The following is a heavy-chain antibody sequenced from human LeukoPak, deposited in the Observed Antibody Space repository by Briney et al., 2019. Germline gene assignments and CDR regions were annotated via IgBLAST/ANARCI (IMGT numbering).Heavy chain of an antibody. J-gene: IGHJ2*01. CDR2: IYYSGST. Sequence: PSETLSLTCTVSGGSISSSSYYWGWIRQPPGKGLEWIGSIYYSGSTYYNPSLKSRVTISVDTSKNQFSLKLSSVTAADTAVYYCASPTTTVTTNWYFDLWGRGTLVTVSS. CDR1: GGSISSSSYY. CDR3: ASPTTTVTTNWYFDL. D-gene: IGHD4-17*01. V-gene: IGHV4-39*07.